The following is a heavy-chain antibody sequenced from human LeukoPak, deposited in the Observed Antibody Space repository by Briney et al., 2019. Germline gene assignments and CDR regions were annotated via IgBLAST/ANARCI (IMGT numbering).Heavy chain of an antibody. Sequence: GGSLRLSCEASGLTFSSYTMHWVRQAPGKGLEWVASISYDGSDKYYADSVKGRFTISRDNSKNTLYLQMNSLRAEDTAVYYCAAIPHGYYDFWSGPGQHWGQGTLVTVSS. V-gene: IGHV3-30-3*01. CDR1: GLTFSSYT. D-gene: IGHD3-3*01. CDR3: AAIPHGYYDFWSGPGQH. CDR2: ISYDGSDK. J-gene: IGHJ1*01.